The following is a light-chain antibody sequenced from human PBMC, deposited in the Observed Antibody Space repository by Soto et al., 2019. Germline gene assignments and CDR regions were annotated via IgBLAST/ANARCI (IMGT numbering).Light chain of an antibody. CDR3: SSYTSSSTRV. V-gene: IGLV2-14*03. J-gene: IGLJ1*01. CDR1: SSDVGAYDY. Sequence: HCVLTQPASVSGSPVQSITISCTGTSSDVGAYDYVSWYQQHPDKAPKLMIFEVSNRPSGVSNRFSGSKSVNTATLTISGLQAEDEADYYCSSYTSSSTRVFGTGTKVTVL. CDR2: EVS.